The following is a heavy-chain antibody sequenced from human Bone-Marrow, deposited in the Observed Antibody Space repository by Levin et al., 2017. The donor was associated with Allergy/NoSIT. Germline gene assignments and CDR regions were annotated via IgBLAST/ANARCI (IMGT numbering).Heavy chain of an antibody. CDR3: TTHRPYSWFDP. D-gene: IGHD2-21*01. CDR1: GFTFSNAW. J-gene: IGHJ5*02. Sequence: GESLKISCAASGFTFSNAWMSWVRQAPGKGLEWVGRIKSKTDGGTTDYAAPVKGRFTISRDDSKNTLYLQMNSLKTEDTAVYYCTTHRPYSWFDPWGQGTLVTVSS. CDR2: IKSKTDGGTT. V-gene: IGHV3-15*01.